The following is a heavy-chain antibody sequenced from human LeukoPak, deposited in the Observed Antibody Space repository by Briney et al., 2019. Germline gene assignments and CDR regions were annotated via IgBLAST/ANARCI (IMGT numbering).Heavy chain of an antibody. CDR1: GGSISSYY. V-gene: IGHV4-59*01. J-gene: IGHJ2*01. CDR3: ARVDEQLEDWYFDL. D-gene: IGHD6-6*01. CDR2: IYYSGST. Sequence: SETLSLTCTVSGGSISSYYWSWIRQPPGKGLEWIGYIYYSGSTNYNPSLKSRVTISVDTSKNQFSLKLSSVTAADTAVYYCARVDEQLEDWYFDLWGRGTLVTVSS.